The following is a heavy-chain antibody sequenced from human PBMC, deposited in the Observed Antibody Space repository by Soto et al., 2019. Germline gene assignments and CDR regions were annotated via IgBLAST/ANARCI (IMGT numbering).Heavy chain of an antibody. J-gene: IGHJ6*02. V-gene: IGHV4-34*01. CDR3: ARGGGTNGDYYYYGMDV. Sequence: ETLSLTCAVYGGSFSGYYWSWIRQPPGKGLEWIGEINHSGSTNYNPSLKSRVTISVDTSKNQFSLKLSSVTAADTAVYYCARGGGTNGDYYYYGMDVWGQGTTVTVSS. CDR1: GGSFSGYY. CDR2: INHSGST. D-gene: IGHD2-15*01.